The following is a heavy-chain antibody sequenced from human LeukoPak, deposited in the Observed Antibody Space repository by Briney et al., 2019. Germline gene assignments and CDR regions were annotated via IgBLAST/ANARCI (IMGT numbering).Heavy chain of an antibody. CDR3: ARGDFWSGPLDY. D-gene: IGHD3-3*01. CDR1: GGSISSSSYY. J-gene: IGHJ4*02. V-gene: IGHV4-39*07. Sequence: PSETLSLTCTVSGGSISSSSYYWGWIRQPPGKGLEWIGTIYYSGSTYYNPSLKSRVTISVDTSKNQFSLKLSSVTAADTAVYYCARGDFWSGPLDYWGQGTLVTVSS. CDR2: IYYSGST.